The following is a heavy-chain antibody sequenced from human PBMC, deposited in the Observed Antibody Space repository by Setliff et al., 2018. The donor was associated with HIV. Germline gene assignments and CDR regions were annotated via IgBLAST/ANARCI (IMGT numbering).Heavy chain of an antibody. CDR3: ASGYQYDSSGYYYVTPIDY. D-gene: IGHD3-22*01. J-gene: IGHJ4*02. Sequence: PSETLSLTCAAYGGSFSGYYWSWIRQPPGKGLEWIGGIYFTGDSYYDPSLKSRVTTSVDTSKNQFSLKLSSVTAADTAVYYCASGYQYDSSGYYYVTPIDYWGQGTLVTVSS. CDR1: GGSFSGYY. CDR2: IYFTGDS. V-gene: IGHV4-34*01.